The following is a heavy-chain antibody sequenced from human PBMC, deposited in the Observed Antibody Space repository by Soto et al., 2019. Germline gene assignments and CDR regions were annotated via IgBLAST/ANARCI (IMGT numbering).Heavy chain of an antibody. V-gene: IGHV1-3*05. J-gene: IGHJ4*02. CDR2: INAGNGNT. Sequence: QVPLVQSGAEEKKPGASVKVSCKASGYTFTGYAVHWVRQAPGQRLEWMGWINAGNGNTKYSQKFQGRVTITRDTSASTAYMELSSLRSEDTAVYYCARAVAVPADFDYWGQGTLVTVSS. CDR1: GYTFTGYA. CDR3: ARAVAVPADFDY. D-gene: IGHD6-19*01.